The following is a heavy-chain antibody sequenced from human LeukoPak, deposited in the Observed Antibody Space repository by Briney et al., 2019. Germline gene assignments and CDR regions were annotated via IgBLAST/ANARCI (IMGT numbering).Heavy chain of an antibody. CDR3: ARDVVSRYFNL. Sequence: PGGSLGLSCAASEFTFRNYGMHWVRHAPGKALEGGAVIWYDGSKKYYEDSVKDRFTISRDNSKNTLYLQMNSLRAEDTAVYYCARDVVSRYFNLWGRGTLVTVSS. CDR1: EFTFRNYG. V-gene: IGHV3-33*01. D-gene: IGHD2-15*01. CDR2: IWYDGSKK. J-gene: IGHJ2*01.